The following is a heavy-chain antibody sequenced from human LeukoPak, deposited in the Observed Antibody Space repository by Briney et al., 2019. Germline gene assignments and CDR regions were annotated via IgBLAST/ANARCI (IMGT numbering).Heavy chain of an antibody. Sequence: GGSLRLSCAASGFTFSSYWMSWVRQAPGKGLEWVANIKQDGSEKYYVDSVKGRFTTSRDNTKNSLYLQMNSLRAEDTAVYYCARDKGYGDYSDYWGQGTLVTVSS. J-gene: IGHJ4*02. D-gene: IGHD4-17*01. CDR2: IKQDGSEK. CDR3: ARDKGYGDYSDY. V-gene: IGHV3-7*01. CDR1: GFTFSSYW.